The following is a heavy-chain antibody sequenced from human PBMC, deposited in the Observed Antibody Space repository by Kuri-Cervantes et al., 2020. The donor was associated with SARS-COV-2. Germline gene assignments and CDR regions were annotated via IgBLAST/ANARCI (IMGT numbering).Heavy chain of an antibody. Sequence: SETLSLTCTVSGGSISSGDYYWTWICQPPGKGLEWIGYIYYSGSTYYNPSLKSRVTISVDTSKNQFSLKLNSVTAADTAVYYCAGRNYYYYGMDVWGQGTTVTVSS. CDR3: AGRNYYYYGMDV. J-gene: IGHJ6*02. CDR1: GGSISSGDYY. V-gene: IGHV4-30-4*01. CDR2: IYYSGST.